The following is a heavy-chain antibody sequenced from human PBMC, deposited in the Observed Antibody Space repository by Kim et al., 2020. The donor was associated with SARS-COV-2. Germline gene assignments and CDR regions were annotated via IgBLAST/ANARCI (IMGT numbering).Heavy chain of an antibody. D-gene: IGHD3-10*01. Sequence: SETLSLTCAVYGGSFSGYYWSWIRQPPGKGLEWIGEINHSGSTNYNPSLKSRVTISVDTSKNQFSLKLSSVTAADTDVYYCARGGRRMVRGVIFDYWGQG. J-gene: IGHJ4*02. CDR1: GGSFSGYY. CDR2: INHSGST. CDR3: ARGGRRMVRGVIFDY. V-gene: IGHV4-34*01.